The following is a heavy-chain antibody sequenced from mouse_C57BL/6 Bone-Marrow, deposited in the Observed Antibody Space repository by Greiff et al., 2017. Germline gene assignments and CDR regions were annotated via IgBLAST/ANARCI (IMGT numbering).Heavy chain of an antibody. V-gene: IGHV5-17*01. CDR1: GFTFSDYG. J-gene: IGHJ3*01. CDR2: ISSGSSTI. Sequence: EVKVVVSGGGLVKPGGSLKLSCAASGFTFSDYGMHWVRQAPEKGLEWVAYISSGSSTIYYADTVKGRFTISRDNAKNTLFLQMTSLRSEDTAMYYCARKENPAWFAYWGQGTLVTVSA. CDR3: ARKENPAWFAY.